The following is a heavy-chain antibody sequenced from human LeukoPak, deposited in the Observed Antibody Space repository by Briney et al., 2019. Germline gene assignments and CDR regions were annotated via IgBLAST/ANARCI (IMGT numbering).Heavy chain of an antibody. V-gene: IGHV4-59*08. CDR2: IGYRGTT. J-gene: IGHJ4*02. D-gene: IGHD2-21*01. Sequence: PSETLSLTCTVSGGSISPYYWSWIRQPPGKGLEWIGYIGYRGTTNYNPSLKSRVSISVDTSNSHFSLKVNSVTAADTAIYYCARGDRLYYLDYWGQGTLVTVSS. CDR3: ARGDRLYYLDY. CDR1: GGSISPYY.